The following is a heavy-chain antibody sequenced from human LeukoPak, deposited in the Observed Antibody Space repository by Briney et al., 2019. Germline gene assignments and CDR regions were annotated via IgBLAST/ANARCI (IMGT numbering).Heavy chain of an antibody. V-gene: IGHV4-39*07. Sequence: SETLSLTCTVSGGSISSSSYYWGWIRQPPGNGLEWIGSIYYSGSTYYNPSLKSRVTISVDTSKNQFSLRLSSVTAADTAVYYCARVGIFRDFDYWGQGTLVTVSS. D-gene: IGHD6-13*01. J-gene: IGHJ4*02. CDR2: IYYSGST. CDR3: ARVGIFRDFDY. CDR1: GGSISSSSYY.